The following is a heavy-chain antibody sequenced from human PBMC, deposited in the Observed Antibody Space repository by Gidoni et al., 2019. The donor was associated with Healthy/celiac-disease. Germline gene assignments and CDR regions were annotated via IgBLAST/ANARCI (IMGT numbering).Heavy chain of an antibody. CDR3: AKVRGTTMAMGYFQH. J-gene: IGHJ1*01. D-gene: IGHD2-2*01. V-gene: IGHV3-23*01. CDR1: GFTFSSYA. Sequence: EVQLLASGGGLVQPGGSLRLSCAASGFTFSSYAMSWVRQAPGKGLEWVSASRGSGGRTYYADSVKGRLTISRDNSKNTLYLQMNSLRAEDTAVYYCAKVRGTTMAMGYFQHWGQGTLVTVSS. CDR2: SRGSGGRT.